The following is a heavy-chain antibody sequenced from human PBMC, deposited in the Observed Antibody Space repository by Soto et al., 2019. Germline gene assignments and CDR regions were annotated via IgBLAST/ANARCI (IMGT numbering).Heavy chain of an antibody. CDR2: IYVTGAV. J-gene: IGHJ5*02. CDR3: ARRRIATNNYKLFDP. V-gene: IGHV4-31*03. CDR1: GAALTSGNYY. D-gene: IGHD2-21*01. Sequence: SETLSLTCSVSGAALTSGNYYWSWIRQVPGKGLEWIGHIYVTGAVDYNPSLRDRITISQDTSERQFSLNLRLVTAADTAVYYCARRRIATNNYKLFDPWGQGTLVTVSS.